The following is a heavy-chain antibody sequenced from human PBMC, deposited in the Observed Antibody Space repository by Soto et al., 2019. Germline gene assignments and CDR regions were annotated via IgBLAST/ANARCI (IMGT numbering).Heavy chain of an antibody. Sequence: EVQLVESGGGLVQPGGSLRLSCAASGFTFSSYWMSWVRQAAGKGLEWVANIKQDGSEKYYVDSVKGRFTISRDNAKNSLYLQMNSLRAEDTAVYYCARWDYDILTGYHYYFDYWGQGTLVTVSS. CDR3: ARWDYDILTGYHYYFDY. CDR1: GFTFSSYW. D-gene: IGHD3-9*01. J-gene: IGHJ4*02. CDR2: IKQDGSEK. V-gene: IGHV3-7*02.